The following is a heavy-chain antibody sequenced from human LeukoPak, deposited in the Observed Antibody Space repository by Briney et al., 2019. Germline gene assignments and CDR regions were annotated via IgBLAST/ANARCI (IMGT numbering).Heavy chain of an antibody. CDR1: GYTFTGYY. Sequence: ASVKVSCKASGYTFTGYYMHWVRQAPGQGLEWMGWINPNSGGTNYAQKFQGGVTMTRDTSISTAYMELSRLRSDDTAVYYCAIGFGESPWNYYMDVWGKGTTVTISS. CDR3: AIGFGESPWNYYMDV. V-gene: IGHV1-2*02. J-gene: IGHJ6*03. D-gene: IGHD3-10*01. CDR2: INPNSGGT.